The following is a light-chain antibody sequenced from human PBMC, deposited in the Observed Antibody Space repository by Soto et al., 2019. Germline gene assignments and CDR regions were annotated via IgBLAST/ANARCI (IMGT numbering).Light chain of an antibody. J-gene: IGKJ1*01. Sequence: DIQMTQSPSTQSASVGDRVTITCRASQSISSWLAWYQQKPGKAPKLLIYDASSLESGVPSRFSGSGSRTEFTLTISSLQPDDFATYYCQQYNSYSWTFGQGTKVDIK. CDR3: QQYNSYSWT. V-gene: IGKV1-5*01. CDR1: QSISSW. CDR2: DAS.